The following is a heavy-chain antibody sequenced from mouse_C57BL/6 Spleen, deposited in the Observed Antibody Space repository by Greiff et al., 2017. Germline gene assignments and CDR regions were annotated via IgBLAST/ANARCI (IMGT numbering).Heavy chain of an antibody. CDR2: IYPGSGST. D-gene: IGHD1-1*01. CDR1: GYTFTSYW. V-gene: IGHV1-55*01. CDR3: ARSTPFITTVVARGY. Sequence: VQLQQPGAELVKPGASVKMSCKASGYTFTSYWITWVKQRPGQGLEWIGDIYPGSGSTNYNEKFKSKATLTVDTSSSTAYMHLSSLTSEDSAVYYCARSTPFITTVVARGYWGQGTTLTVSS. J-gene: IGHJ2*01.